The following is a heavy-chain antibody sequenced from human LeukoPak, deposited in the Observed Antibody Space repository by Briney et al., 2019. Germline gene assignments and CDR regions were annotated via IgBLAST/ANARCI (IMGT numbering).Heavy chain of an antibody. CDR1: GFTVSSNY. D-gene: IGHD2-2*01. Sequence: GGSLRLSCAASGFTVSSNYMSWVRQAPGKGLEWVSVIYSGGSTYYADSVKGRFTISRDNSKNTLYLQMNSLRAEDTAVYYCASGRPAAGYGMDVWGQGTTVTVSS. J-gene: IGHJ6*02. CDR3: ASGRPAAGYGMDV. V-gene: IGHV3-66*01. CDR2: IYSGGST.